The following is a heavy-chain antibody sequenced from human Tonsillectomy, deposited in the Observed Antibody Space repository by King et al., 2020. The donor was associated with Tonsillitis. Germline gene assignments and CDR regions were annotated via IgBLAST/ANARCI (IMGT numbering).Heavy chain of an antibody. D-gene: IGHD5-24*01. CDR1: GGSIISSTYY. CDR2: IYYSGST. CDR3: PRQQRWLQGVDP. Sequence: QLQESGPGLVKPSETLSLTCTVSGGSIISSTYYWGWIRQPPGKGLEWIGSIYYSGSTYYNPSLKSRVTISVDTSKNQFSLKLSSVTAADTAVYYCPRQQRWLQGVDPWGQGTLGTVSS. V-gene: IGHV4-39*01. J-gene: IGHJ5*02.